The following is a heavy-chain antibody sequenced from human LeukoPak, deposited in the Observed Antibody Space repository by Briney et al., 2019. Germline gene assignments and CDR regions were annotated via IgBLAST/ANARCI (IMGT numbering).Heavy chain of an antibody. CDR2: IGSGGDTI. D-gene: IGHD6-13*01. CDR3: ARDPGASSWYFVWFDP. CDR1: GFILNNYY. J-gene: IGHJ5*02. Sequence: GGSLRLSCAASGFILNNYYMSWIRQAPGKGLEWVSYIGSGGDTIYYADSVRGRFTISRDNHKNSLYLQKNSQRHEETAAYYCARDPGASSWYFVWFDPWGQGTLVTVSS. V-gene: IGHV3-11*04.